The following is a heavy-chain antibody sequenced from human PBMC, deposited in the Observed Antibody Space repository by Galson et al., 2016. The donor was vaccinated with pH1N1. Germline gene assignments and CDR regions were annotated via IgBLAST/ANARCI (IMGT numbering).Heavy chain of an antibody. CDR3: AKDRGYSYGRFFDY. CDR2: IRYDGSNK. CDR1: GLTFNSYG. Sequence: SLRPSCAASGLTFNSYGMHWVRQAPGKGPEWVAFIRYDGSNKYYADSVKGRFTISRDNSKNMLYLQMNSLRTEDTAVYYCAKDRGYSYGRFFDYWGQGALVIVSS. D-gene: IGHD5-12*01. J-gene: IGHJ4*02. V-gene: IGHV3-30*02.